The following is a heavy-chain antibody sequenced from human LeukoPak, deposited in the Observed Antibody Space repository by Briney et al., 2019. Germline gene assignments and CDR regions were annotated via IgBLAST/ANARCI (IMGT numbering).Heavy chain of an antibody. CDR2: IYYSGST. CDR3: AREGIAVAGTFAYFDY. CDR1: GGSISSGGYY. V-gene: IGHV4-31*03. Sequence: PSETLSLTCTVSGGSISSGGYYWSWIRQHPGKGLEWIGYIYYSGSTYYNPSLKSRVTISVDKSKNQFSLKLSSVTAADTAVYYCAREGIAVAGTFAYFDYWGQGTLVTVSS. D-gene: IGHD6-19*01. J-gene: IGHJ4*02.